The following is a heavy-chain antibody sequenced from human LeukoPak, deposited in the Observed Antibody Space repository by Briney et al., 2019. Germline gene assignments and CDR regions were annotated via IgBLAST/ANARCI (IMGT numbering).Heavy chain of an antibody. J-gene: IGHJ4*02. CDR3: ARAEVWLAGY. CDR2: ISSSVSTI. CDR1: GFTFSDYY. V-gene: IGHV3-11*04. Sequence: PGGSLRLSCAASGFTFSDYYMSWIREAPGKRLEGGSYISSSVSTIYYADSLKGRVTISRDNAKTTLYLQMNSLRPEDTAVYYCARAEVWLAGYWGQGSLVTVSS. D-gene: IGHD3-22*01.